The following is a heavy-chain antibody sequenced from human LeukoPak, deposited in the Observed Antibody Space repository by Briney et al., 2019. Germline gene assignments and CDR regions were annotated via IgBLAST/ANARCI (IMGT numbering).Heavy chain of an antibody. D-gene: IGHD2-15*01. CDR1: GFTFNKYN. CDR2: ISSSSYI. V-gene: IGHV3-21*04. CDR3: AKAPVTTCRGAFCYPFDY. Sequence: GGSLRLSCAASGFTFNKYNMNWVRQAPGKGLEWVSSISSSSYIYYADSVKGRFTISRDSSKNTLFLQMNRLRPEDAAVYYCAKAPVTTCRGAFCYPFDYWGLGTLVTVSS. J-gene: IGHJ4*02.